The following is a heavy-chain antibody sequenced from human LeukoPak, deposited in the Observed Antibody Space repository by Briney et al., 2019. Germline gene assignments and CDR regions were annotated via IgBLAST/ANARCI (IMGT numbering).Heavy chain of an antibody. CDR3: ARDRENYYDSSGYYPVAFDI. V-gene: IGHV4-4*07. CDR2: IYTSGST. Sequence: SETLSLTCTVSGGSISSYYWSWIRQPAGKGLEWIGRIYTSGSTNYNPSLKSRVTMSVDTSKNQFSLKLSSVTAADTAVYYCARDRENYYDSSGYYPVAFDIWGQGTMVTVSS. CDR1: GGSISSYY. J-gene: IGHJ3*02. D-gene: IGHD3-22*01.